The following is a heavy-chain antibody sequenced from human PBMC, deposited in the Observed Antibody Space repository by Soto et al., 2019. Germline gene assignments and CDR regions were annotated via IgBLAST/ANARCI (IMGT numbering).Heavy chain of an antibody. Sequence: GGSLRLSCAASGFTFSSYGMHWVRQAPGKGLEWVAVISYDGSNKYYADSVKGRFTISRDNSKNTLYLQMNSLRAEDTAVYYCTTLLIYDFYLPYYYYGMDVWGQGTTVTVSS. V-gene: IGHV3-30*03. D-gene: IGHD3-3*01. CDR3: TTLLIYDFYLPYYYYGMDV. CDR1: GFTFSSYG. J-gene: IGHJ6*02. CDR2: ISYDGSNK.